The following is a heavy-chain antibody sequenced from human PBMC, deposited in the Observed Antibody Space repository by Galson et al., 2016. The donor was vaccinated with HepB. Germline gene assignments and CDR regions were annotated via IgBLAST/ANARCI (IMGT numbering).Heavy chain of an antibody. V-gene: IGHV3-74*01. J-gene: IGHJ4*02. CDR1: GFTFSTYW. CDR3: ARARCSGGSCYFDY. Sequence: SLRLSCAASGFTFSTYWMHWVRQAPGKGLVWVSRILGDVSSTDYADSVKGRFTISRDNAKNTLYLQMNSLRAEDTAVYYCARARCSGGSCYFDYWGKGTLVTVSS. CDR2: ILGDVSST. D-gene: IGHD2-15*01.